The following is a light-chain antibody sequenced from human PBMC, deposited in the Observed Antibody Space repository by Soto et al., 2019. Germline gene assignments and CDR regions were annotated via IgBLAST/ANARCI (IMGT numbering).Light chain of an antibody. CDR1: QSVSSSY. Sequence: EIVLTQSPVTLSLSPGERATLSCRASQSVSSSYLAWYQQKPGQAPRLLIYGASSRATGIPDRFSGSGSGTDFTLTIIRLEPDDFATYYCQQYYSYSPDTFGQGTNLEI. CDR2: GAS. J-gene: IGKJ2*01. V-gene: IGKV3-20*01. CDR3: QQYYSYSPDT.